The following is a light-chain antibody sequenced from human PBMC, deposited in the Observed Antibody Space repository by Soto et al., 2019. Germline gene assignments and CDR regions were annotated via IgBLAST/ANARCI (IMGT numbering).Light chain of an antibody. CDR3: QQRSNWTLP. J-gene: IGKJ4*01. CDR1: QSVSSY. V-gene: IGKV3-11*01. CDR2: DAS. Sequence: EVVVTLSLSTLSLSPRERATLSCRASQSVSSYLAWYQQKPGQAPRLLIYDASNTATGIPARFSGSGSGTDFTLTISSLEPEDFAVYYCQQRSNWTLPFGGGGKVDI.